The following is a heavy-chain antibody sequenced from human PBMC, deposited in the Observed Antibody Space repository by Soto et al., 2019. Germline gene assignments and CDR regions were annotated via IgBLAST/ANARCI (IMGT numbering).Heavy chain of an antibody. CDR3: GGARILVAGRLGMDV. V-gene: IGHV3-23*01. J-gene: IGHJ6*02. D-gene: IGHD6-19*01. CDR1: GFTFSNYG. Sequence: EVQLLESGGGLVQPGGSLRLSCAASGFTFSNYGMNWVRQAPGKGLEWVSGISGGGSNTYYADSVKGRFTISRDNTRNTLSLQMNSLGAEDTAVYYCGGARILVAGRLGMDVWGQGTTVIVSS. CDR2: ISGGGSNT.